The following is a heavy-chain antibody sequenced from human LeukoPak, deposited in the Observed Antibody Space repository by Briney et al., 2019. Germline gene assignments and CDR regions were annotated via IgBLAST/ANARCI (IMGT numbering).Heavy chain of an antibody. V-gene: IGHV1-18*01. D-gene: IGHD6-19*01. CDR3: ARAEGRYSSGWYFRPYFDY. J-gene: IGHJ4*02. CDR1: GYTFTSYG. Sequence: ASVKVSCKASGYTFTSYGISWVRQAPGQGLEWMGWISAYNGNTNYAQKLQGRVTMTTDTSTSTAYMELRSLRSDDTAVYYCARAEGRYSSGWYFRPYFDYWGQGTLVTVSS. CDR2: ISAYNGNT.